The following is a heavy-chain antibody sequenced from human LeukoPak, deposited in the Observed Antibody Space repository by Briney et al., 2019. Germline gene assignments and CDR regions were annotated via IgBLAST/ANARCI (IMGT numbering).Heavy chain of an antibody. CDR1: GFTFSSYA. Sequence: LSGASLRLSCAASGFTFSSYAMSWVRQAPGKGLVWVSRIKGDGSSTSYADSVKGRFTISRENAKNTLYLQMNSLRAEDTAVYYCARVAAWDSSGYLFDYWGQGTLVRLST. CDR2: IKGDGSST. CDR3: ARVAAWDSSGYLFDY. J-gene: IGHJ4*02. V-gene: IGHV3-74*01. D-gene: IGHD3-22*01.